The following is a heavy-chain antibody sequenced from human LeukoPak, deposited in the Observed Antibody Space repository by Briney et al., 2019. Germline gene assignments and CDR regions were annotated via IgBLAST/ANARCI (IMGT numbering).Heavy chain of an antibody. Sequence: PSETLSLTCTVSGGSISSYYWSWIRRPPGKGLEWIGYIYYSGSTNYNPSLKSRVTISVDTSKNQFSLKLSSVTAADTAVYYCASLLWFGELLYGGAFDIWGQGTMVTVSS. CDR1: GGSISSYY. J-gene: IGHJ3*02. D-gene: IGHD3-10*01. V-gene: IGHV4-59*01. CDR2: IYYSGST. CDR3: ASLLWFGELLYGGAFDI.